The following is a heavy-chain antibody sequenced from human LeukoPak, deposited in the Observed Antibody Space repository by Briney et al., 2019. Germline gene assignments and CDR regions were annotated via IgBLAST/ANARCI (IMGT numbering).Heavy chain of an antibody. CDR3: AKTRPYYYDSSGPFDY. CDR1: GFTFSSYA. Sequence: GGSLRLSCAASGFTFSSYAMSWVRQAPGKGLEWVSAISGSGGITYYADSVKGRFTISRDNSKNTLYLQMNSLRAEDTAVYYCAKTRPYYYDSSGPFDYWGQGTLVTVSS. D-gene: IGHD3-22*01. V-gene: IGHV3-23*01. CDR2: ISGSGGIT. J-gene: IGHJ4*02.